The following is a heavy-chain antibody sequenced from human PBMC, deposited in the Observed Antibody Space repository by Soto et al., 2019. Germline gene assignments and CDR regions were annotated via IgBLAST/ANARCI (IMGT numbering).Heavy chain of an antibody. J-gene: IGHJ3*02. CDR2: INPNSVGT. D-gene: IGHD6-19*01. CDR3: ARAKGYSSGWYAFDI. V-gene: IGHV1-2*04. CDR1: GYTFTGYY. Sequence: ASVKVSCKASGYTFTGYYMHWVRQAPGQGLEWMAWINPNSVGTNYAQKFQGWVTMTRDMSISTAYMELSRLRSDDTAVYYCARAKGYSSGWYAFDIWGQGTRVTVSS.